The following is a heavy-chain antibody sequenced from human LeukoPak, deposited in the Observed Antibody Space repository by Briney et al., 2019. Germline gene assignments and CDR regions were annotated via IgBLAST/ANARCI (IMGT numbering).Heavy chain of an antibody. CDR1: GGSISSYY. CDR3: ARVGSGSFDY. V-gene: IGHV4-59*01. Sequence: KPSETLSLTCTVSGGSISSYYWSWIRQPPGKGLEWIGYNSYSGNTNYNPSLKSRVTISVDTSKNHFSLNLSSVTAADTAVYYCARVGSGSFDYWGQGTLVTVSP. J-gene: IGHJ4*02. D-gene: IGHD1-26*01. CDR2: NSYSGNT.